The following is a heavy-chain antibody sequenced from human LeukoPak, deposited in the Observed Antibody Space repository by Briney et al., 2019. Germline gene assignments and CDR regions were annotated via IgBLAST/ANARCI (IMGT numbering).Heavy chain of an antibody. V-gene: IGHV1-8*01. Sequence: ASVKVSCKASGYTFTSYDINWVRQAPGQGLEWMGWMNPNSGNTGYAQKFQGRVTMTRNTSISTAYMELSSLRSEDTAVYYCARTYYDFWSGYYNYWGQGTLVTVSS. D-gene: IGHD3-3*01. CDR2: MNPNSGNT. CDR3: ARTYYDFWSGYYNY. CDR1: GYTFTSYD. J-gene: IGHJ4*02.